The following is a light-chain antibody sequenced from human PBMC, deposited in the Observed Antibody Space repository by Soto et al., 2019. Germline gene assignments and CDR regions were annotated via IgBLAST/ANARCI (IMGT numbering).Light chain of an antibody. Sequence: EMILTQSPATLSVSPGERATLSCRASENLSRNVAWYQQQPGQAPRLLIHGASTMATGISARFSGSGSGTDFTLTISSLQSEDFAVYFCQQYDKWPHTFGQGTKLEIK. CDR1: ENLSRN. CDR3: QQYDKWPHT. V-gene: IGKV3-15*01. J-gene: IGKJ2*01. CDR2: GAS.